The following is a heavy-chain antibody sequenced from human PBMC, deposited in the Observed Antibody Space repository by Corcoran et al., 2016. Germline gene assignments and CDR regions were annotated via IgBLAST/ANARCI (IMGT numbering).Heavy chain of an antibody. CDR3: AGGALGSPPGDY. CDR1: GGSFSGYY. J-gene: IGHJ4*02. V-gene: IGHV4-34*01. Sequence: QQQQWGAGLLKPSETLSLTCAVYGGSFSGYYWSWIRQPPGKGLEWIGEINHSGSTNYNPSLKSRVTISVDTSKNQFSLKLSPVTAADTAVYYCAGGALGSPPGDYWGQGTLVTVSS. CDR2: INHSGST. D-gene: IGHD3-16*01.